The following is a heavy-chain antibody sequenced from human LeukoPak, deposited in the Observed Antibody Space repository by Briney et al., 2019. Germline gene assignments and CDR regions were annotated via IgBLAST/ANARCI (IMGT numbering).Heavy chain of an antibody. V-gene: IGHV4-38-2*02. CDR1: GYSISSGYY. CDR2: IYHSGST. D-gene: IGHD3-16*01. CDR3: ARLRVGGPFDI. Sequence: SETLSLTCTVSGYSISSGYYWGWIRQPPGKGLEWIGSIYHSGSTYYNPSLKSRVTISVDTSKNPFSLKLSSVTAADTAVYYCARLRVGGPFDIWGQGTMVTVSS. J-gene: IGHJ3*02.